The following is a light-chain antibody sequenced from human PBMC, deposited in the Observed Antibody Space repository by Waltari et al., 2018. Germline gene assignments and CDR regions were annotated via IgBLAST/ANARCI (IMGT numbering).Light chain of an antibody. J-gene: IGKJ1*01. Sequence: EIVFTQAPATLSFSLGERATVSCRASKSLSRALAWYQQKPGPAPRLLIYGASTRATGIPDRFSGSGSGTDFSLTISRLEPDDFAVYYCQHYLRLPVPFGQGTTVEI. CDR3: QHYLRLPVP. CDR1: KSLSRA. V-gene: IGKV3-20*01. CDR2: GAS.